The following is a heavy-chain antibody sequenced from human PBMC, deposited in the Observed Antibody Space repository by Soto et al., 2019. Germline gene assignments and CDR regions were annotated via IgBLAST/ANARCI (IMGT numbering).Heavy chain of an antibody. CDR1: GFTFSSYA. D-gene: IGHD6-19*01. Sequence: EVQLLESGGGLVQPGGSLRLSCAASGFTFSSYAMSWVRQAPGKGLEWVSAISGSGGSTYYADSVKGRFTISRDNSKNTLYMQMNSLRAEDTAVYYCAKDEDSSGWRHDDYWGQGTLVTVSS. CDR3: AKDEDSSGWRHDDY. V-gene: IGHV3-23*01. CDR2: ISGSGGST. J-gene: IGHJ4*02.